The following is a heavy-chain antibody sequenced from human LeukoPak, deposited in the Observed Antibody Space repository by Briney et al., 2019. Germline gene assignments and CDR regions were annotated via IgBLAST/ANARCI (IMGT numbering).Heavy chain of an antibody. CDR2: ISAIDGST. CDR3: AKVEYDYGSGEDAYDI. V-gene: IGHV3-23*01. CDR1: GFTFNNYA. Sequence: PGGSLRLSCAASGFTFNNYAMSWFRQAPGKGLEWVSGISAIDGSTYYADSVKGRFTISRDISKTTLYLQMHNLRAEDTAVYYCAKVEYDYGSGEDAYDIWGQGTMVTVSS. J-gene: IGHJ3*02. D-gene: IGHD3-10*01.